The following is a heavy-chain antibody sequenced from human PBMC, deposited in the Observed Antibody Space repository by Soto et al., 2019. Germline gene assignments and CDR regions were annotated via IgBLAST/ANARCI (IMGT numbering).Heavy chain of an antibody. V-gene: IGHV1-69*13. Sequence: GALVKVSCKASGGTFSSYAISWVRQAPGQGLEWMGGIIPIFGTANYAQKFQGRVTITADESTSTAYMELSSLRSEDTAVYYCARPSYCTNGVDAPCGGGMDVWGQGTTVTVSS. CDR3: ARPSYCTNGVDAPCGGGMDV. J-gene: IGHJ6*02. CDR2: IIPIFGTA. CDR1: GGTFSSYA. D-gene: IGHD2-8*01.